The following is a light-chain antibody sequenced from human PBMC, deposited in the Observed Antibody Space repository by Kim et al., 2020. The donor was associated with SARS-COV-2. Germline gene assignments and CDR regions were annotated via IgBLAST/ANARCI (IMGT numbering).Light chain of an antibody. V-gene: IGLV3-1*01. CDR1: KLGDKY. J-gene: IGLJ1*01. Sequence: SYELTQPPSVSVSPGQTASITCSGDKLGDKYACWYQQKPGQSPVLVIYQDSKRPSGIPERFSGYNSGNTDTLTISGTQAMDEADYYCQAWDSSTYVFGTG. CDR3: QAWDSSTYV. CDR2: QDS.